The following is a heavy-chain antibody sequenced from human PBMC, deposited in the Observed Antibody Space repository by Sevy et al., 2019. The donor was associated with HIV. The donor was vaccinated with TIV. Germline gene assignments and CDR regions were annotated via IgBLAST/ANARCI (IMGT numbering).Heavy chain of an antibody. V-gene: IGHV5-51*01. J-gene: IGHJ3*01. CDR3: ARGGDGYNSGGHDAFDL. CDR2: IYPGDSDT. Sequence: GESLKISCKDSGYSFTNYWIGWVRQMPGKGLEWMGIIYPGDSDTRYSPSFQGQVTISADKSISTAYLQWSSLKASDTAMYYCARGGDGYNSGGHDAFDLWGQGTMVTVSS. D-gene: IGHD5-12*01. CDR1: GYSFTNYW.